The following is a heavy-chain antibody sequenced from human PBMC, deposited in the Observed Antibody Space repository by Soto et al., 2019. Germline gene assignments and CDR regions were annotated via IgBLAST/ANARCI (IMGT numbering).Heavy chain of an antibody. CDR1: GFICCSYD. Sequence: GSLRLSCVASGFICCSYDMSWVRQAPGKGLEWVSTILVDGRTFFVDSVKGRFTISRDSSQNTVYLQMNSLTAGDTALYYCAKATATGGGAFDICGQGTMVTVSS. CDR3: AKATATGGGAFDI. D-gene: IGHD2-8*02. CDR2: ILVDGRT. J-gene: IGHJ3*02. V-gene: IGHV3-23*01.